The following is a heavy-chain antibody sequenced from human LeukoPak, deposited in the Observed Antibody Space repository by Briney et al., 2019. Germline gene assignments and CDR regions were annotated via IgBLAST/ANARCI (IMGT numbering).Heavy chain of an antibody. V-gene: IGHV4-4*02. Sequence: SETLSLTCAVSGGSISSSNWWSWVRQPPGKGLEWIGEIYHSGSTYYNPSLKSRVTISVDKSKNQFSLKLSSVTAADTAVYYCARVGLYYYDSSGYYYFDYWGQGTLVTVSS. CDR1: GGSISSSNW. D-gene: IGHD3-22*01. CDR3: ARVGLYYYDSSGYYYFDY. CDR2: IYHSGST. J-gene: IGHJ4*02.